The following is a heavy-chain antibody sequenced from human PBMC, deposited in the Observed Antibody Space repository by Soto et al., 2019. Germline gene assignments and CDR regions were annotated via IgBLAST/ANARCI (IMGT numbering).Heavy chain of an antibody. D-gene: IGHD3-22*01. CDR1: GFTFTSSA. Sequence: SVKVSCKASGFTFTSSAVQWVRQARGQRLEWIGWIVVGSGNTNYAQKFQERVTITRDMSTSTAYMELSSLRSEDTAVYYCAAETYYYDSSGYPNFDYWGQGTLVTAPQ. V-gene: IGHV1-58*01. J-gene: IGHJ4*02. CDR2: IVVGSGNT. CDR3: AAETYYYDSSGYPNFDY.